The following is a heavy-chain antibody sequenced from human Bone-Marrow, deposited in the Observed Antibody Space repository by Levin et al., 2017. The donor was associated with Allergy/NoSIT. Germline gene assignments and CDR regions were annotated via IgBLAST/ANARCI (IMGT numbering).Heavy chain of an antibody. Sequence: SETLSLTCTVLGDSITSGSYYWAWIRQPPGKGLEWIGSIYYSGTIYHKPSLKSRLTMSVDPSNNQFSLRLSSATAADTAIYYCARDSTNLNWFDPWGQGTLVTVSS. D-gene: IGHD1-1*01. V-gene: IGHV4-39*07. J-gene: IGHJ5*02. CDR2: IYYSGTI. CDR1: GDSITSGSYY. CDR3: ARDSTNLNWFDP.